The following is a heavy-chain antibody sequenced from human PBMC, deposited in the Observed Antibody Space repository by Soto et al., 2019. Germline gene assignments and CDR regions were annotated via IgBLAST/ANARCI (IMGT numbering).Heavy chain of an antibody. CDR1: GDPIDSHY. J-gene: IGHJ4*02. CDR3: ARWTMVTYFDS. Sequence: QVQLQESGPGLLKPSETLSLTCTVSGDPIDSHYWGCIRQPPGKGLEWIGYVYYSGGANYNPSLKSRVTLSVDSAKRQFSLNLRSVTAADTAVYYCARWTMVTYFDSWGQGTLVTVSS. V-gene: IGHV4-59*11. CDR2: VYYSGGA. D-gene: IGHD5-18*01.